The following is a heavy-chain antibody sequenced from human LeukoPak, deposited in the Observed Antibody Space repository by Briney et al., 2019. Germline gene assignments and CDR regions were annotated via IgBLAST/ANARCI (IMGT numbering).Heavy chain of an antibody. V-gene: IGHV3-23*01. CDR3: AKFFMGYCSGGSCDDYFDY. Sequence: GGSLRLSCVASGFTLSRYGMSWVRQAPGKGLEWVSGISGNDGSTYYADSVKGRFTISGDNSKNTLYVQMNNLRVDDTAVYYCAKFFMGYCSGGSCDDYFDYWGQGTLVTVSS. CDR1: GFTLSRYG. CDR2: ISGNDGST. J-gene: IGHJ4*02. D-gene: IGHD2-15*01.